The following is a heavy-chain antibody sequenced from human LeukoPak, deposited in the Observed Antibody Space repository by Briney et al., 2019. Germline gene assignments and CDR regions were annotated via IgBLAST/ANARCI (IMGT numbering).Heavy chain of an antibody. CDR3: ARRGLAAAGTPHWFDP. Sequence: SETLSLTCAVYGGSFSGYYWSRIRQPPGKGLEWIGEINHSGSTNYNPSLKSRVTISVDTSKNQFSLKLSSVTAADTAVYYCARRGLAAAGTPHWFDPWGQGTLVTVSS. J-gene: IGHJ5*02. CDR2: INHSGST. D-gene: IGHD6-13*01. CDR1: GGSFSGYY. V-gene: IGHV4-34*01.